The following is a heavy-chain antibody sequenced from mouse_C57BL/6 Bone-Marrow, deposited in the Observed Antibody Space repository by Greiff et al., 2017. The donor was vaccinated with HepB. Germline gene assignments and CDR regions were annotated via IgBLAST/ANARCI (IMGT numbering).Heavy chain of an antibody. D-gene: IGHD3-3*01. J-gene: IGHJ4*01. V-gene: IGHV1-15*01. CDR1: GYTFTDYE. CDR3: TGHYYAMDY. Sequence: QVQLQQPGAELVKPGASVTLSCKASGYTFTDYEMHWVKQTPVHGLEWIGAIDPETGGTAYNQKFKGKAILTADKSSSTAYMELRSLTSEDSAVYYCTGHYYAMDYWGQGTSVTVSS. CDR2: IDPETGGT.